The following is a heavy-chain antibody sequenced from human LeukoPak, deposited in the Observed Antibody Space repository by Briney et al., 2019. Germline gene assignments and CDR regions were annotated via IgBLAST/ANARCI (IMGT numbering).Heavy chain of an antibody. CDR3: ARQSAYGSIPIIDY. J-gene: IGHJ4*02. V-gene: IGHV4-39*01. D-gene: IGHD4-17*01. CDR2: VYYTGST. CDR1: GGSISSSSYY. Sequence: SQTLSLTCTVSGGSISSSSYYWGCIRQPPGKGLEWIGTVYYTGSTYHNPSLKSRVTMSVDTSKNQFSLRLTSVTAADTAVYYCARQSAYGSIPIIDYCGQGTLVTVSS.